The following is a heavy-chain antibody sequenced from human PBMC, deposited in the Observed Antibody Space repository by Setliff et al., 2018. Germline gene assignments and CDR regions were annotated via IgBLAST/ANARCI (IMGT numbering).Heavy chain of an antibody. Sequence: SETLSLTCAVSGYSISSGYYWGWNRQPPGKGLEWIGSIYHSGSTYYNPSLKSRVTISVDTSKNQFSLKLSSVTAADTAVYYCARSAGYSSSWYNYYYGMDVCGQGTTVTVSS. CDR2: IYHSGST. D-gene: IGHD6-13*01. V-gene: IGHV4-38-2*01. J-gene: IGHJ6*02. CDR1: GYSISSGYY. CDR3: ARSAGYSSSWYNYYYGMDV.